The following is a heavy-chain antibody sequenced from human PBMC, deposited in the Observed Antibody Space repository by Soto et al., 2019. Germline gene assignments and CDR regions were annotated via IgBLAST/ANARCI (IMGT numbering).Heavy chain of an antibody. V-gene: IGHV5-51*01. Sequence: GESLKISCKGSGYSFTSYWIGWVRQMPGKGLEWMGIIYPGDSDTRYSPSFQGQVTTSADKSISTAYLQWSSLKASDAAMYYCARSRSTIPDHYRLAVSGQRTSVPVSS. CDR3: ARSRSTIPDHYRLAV. CDR2: IYPGDSDT. D-gene: IGHD2-2*01. CDR1: GYSFTSYW. J-gene: IGHJ6*02.